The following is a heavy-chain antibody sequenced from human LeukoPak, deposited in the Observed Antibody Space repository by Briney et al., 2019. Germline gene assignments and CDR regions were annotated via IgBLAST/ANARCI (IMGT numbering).Heavy chain of an antibody. CDR2: GTA. V-gene: IGHV1-69*01. J-gene: IGHJ3*02. D-gene: IGHD3-22*01. CDR3: ARDRYYDSSGYYYLVHAFDI. Sequence: GTANYAQKFQGRVTITADESTSTAYMELSSLRSEDTAVYYCARDRYYDSSGYYYLVHAFDIWGQGTMVTVSS.